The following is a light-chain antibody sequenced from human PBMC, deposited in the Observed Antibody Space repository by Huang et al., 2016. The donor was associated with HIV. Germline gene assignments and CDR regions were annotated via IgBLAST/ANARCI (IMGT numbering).Light chain of an antibody. V-gene: IGKV1-39*01. CDR2: AAS. Sequence: DIQMTQSPSSLSASLGDRVTITCRASQSSSSYLNWYQQKPGKAPKRLIYAASSLQIGVPSSFSGSGSGTDFTLTISSLQPEDFATYYCQQSYSTPQTFGQGTKLEIK. J-gene: IGKJ2*01. CDR1: QSSSSY. CDR3: QQSYSTPQT.